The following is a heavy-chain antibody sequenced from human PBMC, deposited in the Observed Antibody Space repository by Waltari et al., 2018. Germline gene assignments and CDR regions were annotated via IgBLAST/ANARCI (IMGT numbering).Heavy chain of an antibody. CDR1: GYSISSGYY. D-gene: IGHD6-13*01. CDR2: IYHSGST. J-gene: IGHJ4*02. Sequence: QVQLQESGPGLVKPSETLSLTCAVSGYSISSGYYWGWIRQPPGKGLEWIGSIYHSGSTYYTPSLKSRVTISVETSKNQFSLKLSSVTAADTAVYYCASTGIAAAAGYWGQGTLVTVSS. V-gene: IGHV4-38-2*01. CDR3: ASTGIAAAAGY.